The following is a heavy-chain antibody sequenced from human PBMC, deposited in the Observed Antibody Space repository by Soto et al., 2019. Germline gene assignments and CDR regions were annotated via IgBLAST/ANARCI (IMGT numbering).Heavy chain of an antibody. V-gene: IGHV3-21*01. Sequence: GGSLRLSCAASGFTFSSYSMNWVRQAPGKGLEWVSSISSSSSYIYYADSVKGRFTISRDNAKNSLYLQMNSLRADDTAVYYCARDRRGGAYDFWSGTRSYYYYGMDVWGQGTTVTVSS. CDR1: GFTFSSYS. CDR2: ISSSSSYI. D-gene: IGHD3-3*01. CDR3: ARDRRGGAYDFWSGTRSYYYYGMDV. J-gene: IGHJ6*02.